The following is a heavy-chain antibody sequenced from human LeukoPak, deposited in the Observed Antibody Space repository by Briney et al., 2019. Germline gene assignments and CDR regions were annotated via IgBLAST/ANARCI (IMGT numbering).Heavy chain of an antibody. D-gene: IGHD2-2*01. CDR3: ARHQGDCSSTSCHGGDYYYYYYMDV. J-gene: IGHJ6*03. CDR2: IYPGGSDT. CDR1: GYSFTSYW. V-gene: IGHV5-51*01. Sequence: GESLKISCKGSGYSFTSYWIGWVRQMPGKGLEWMGIIYPGGSDTRYSPSFQGQVTISADKSISTAYLQWSSLKASDTAMYYCARHQGDCSSTSCHGGDYYYYYYMDVWGKGTTVTVSS.